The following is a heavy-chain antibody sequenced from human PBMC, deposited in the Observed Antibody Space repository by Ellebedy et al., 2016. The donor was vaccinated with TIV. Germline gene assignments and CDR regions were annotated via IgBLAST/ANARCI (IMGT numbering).Heavy chain of an antibody. CDR3: ARDSGYTTNWDVGAY. CDR1: GFSFSTHG. CDR2: ISSAGSHK. D-gene: IGHD7-27*01. Sequence: GESLKISCAASGFSFSTHGMHWVRQAPGKGLEWVAVISSAGSHKFYADSVKGRFAISRDNSKNTLYIEMNALRAEDTAVYYCARDSGYTTNWDVGAYWGQGTLVTVSS. V-gene: IGHV3-30*03. J-gene: IGHJ4*02.